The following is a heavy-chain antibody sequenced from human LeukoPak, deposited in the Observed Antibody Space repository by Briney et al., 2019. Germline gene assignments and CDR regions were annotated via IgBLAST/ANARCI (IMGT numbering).Heavy chain of an antibody. J-gene: IGHJ4*02. CDR1: GGSFSGYY. D-gene: IGHD2-2*02. Sequence: PSETLSLTCAVYGGSFSGYYWSWIRQPPGKGLEWMGEINHSGSTNYTPSLKSRVTISVDTSKSQFALELISVTAADTAVYYCARGQRRGIVVVPAAIRSFDYWGQGTLVTVSS. CDR2: INHSGST. CDR3: ARGQRRGIVVVPAAIRSFDY. V-gene: IGHV4-34*01.